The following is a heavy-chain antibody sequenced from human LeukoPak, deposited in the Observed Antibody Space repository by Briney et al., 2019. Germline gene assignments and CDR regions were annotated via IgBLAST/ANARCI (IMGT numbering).Heavy chain of an antibody. CDR2: IRYDGSYK. CDR1: GFTFSSSD. D-gene: IGHD3-16*01. V-gene: IGHV3-30*02. CDR3: VKEVSFGEMGGDI. Sequence: GGSLRLSCAASGFTFSSSDMHWVRQAPGKGLEWVAFIRYDGSYKYYADSVKGRFIISRDNSKSTLYLQMNSLRAEDMALYHCVKEVSFGEMGGDIWGQGTLVTVSS. J-gene: IGHJ4*02.